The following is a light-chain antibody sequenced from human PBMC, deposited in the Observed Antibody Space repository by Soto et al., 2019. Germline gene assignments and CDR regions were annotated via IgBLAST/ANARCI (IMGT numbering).Light chain of an antibody. V-gene: IGKV1-5*03. CDR3: QQYNSYPLT. Sequence: DIQMTQSPSTLSASVGDRVTITCRASQSINSWLAWYQHKPGKAPKLLIYKASSLESGVPSSFSGSGSGTELTLTITSLQPDDFPTYYCQQYNSYPLTFGGGTKVEIK. CDR1: QSINSW. J-gene: IGKJ4*01. CDR2: KAS.